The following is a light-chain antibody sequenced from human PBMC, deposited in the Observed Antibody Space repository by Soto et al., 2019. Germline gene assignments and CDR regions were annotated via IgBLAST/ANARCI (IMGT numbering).Light chain of an antibody. CDR1: QSVSSY. CDR3: QQRSNWPRT. V-gene: IGKV3-11*01. J-gene: IGKJ4*01. CDR2: DAS. Sequence: EIVLTQSAATLSLSPGERATLSCRASQSVSSYLGWYQQKPGQAPRLLIYDASNRATGIPARFSGSGSGTDFTLTISSLEPEDFAAYYCQQRSNWPRTFGGGTKVEIK.